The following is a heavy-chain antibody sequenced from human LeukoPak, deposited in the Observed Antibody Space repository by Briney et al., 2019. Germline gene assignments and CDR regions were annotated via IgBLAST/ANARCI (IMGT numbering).Heavy chain of an antibody. D-gene: IGHD1-26*01. J-gene: IGHJ5*02. CDR1: GGSISSSSYY. CDR3: ARRATSGWFDP. Sequence: SETPSLTCTVSGGSISSSSYYWGWIRQPPGKGLGWIGSIYYDGSTYFNPSLKTRVTISVDTSRNQFSLRLSSVTAADTAVYSCARRATSGWFDPWGQGTLVTVSS. V-gene: IGHV4-39*01. CDR2: IYYDGST.